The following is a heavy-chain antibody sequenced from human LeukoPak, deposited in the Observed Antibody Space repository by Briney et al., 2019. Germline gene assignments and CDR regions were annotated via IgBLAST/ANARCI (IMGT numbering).Heavy chain of an antibody. CDR1: GFTFSSYA. J-gene: IGHJ4*02. D-gene: IGHD2-2*03. Sequence: GGSLRLSCAASGFTFSSYAMHWVRQAPGKGLEWVAVISYDGSNKYYADSVKGRFTISRDNSKNTLYLQMNSLRAEDTAVYYCARDDVDIVVVPAAIFGVVVYWGQGTLVTVSS. V-gene: IGHV3-30*04. CDR2: ISYDGSNK. CDR3: ARDDVDIVVVPAAIFGVVVY.